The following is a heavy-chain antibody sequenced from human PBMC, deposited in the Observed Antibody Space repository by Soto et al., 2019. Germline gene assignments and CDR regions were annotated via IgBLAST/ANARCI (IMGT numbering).Heavy chain of an antibody. J-gene: IGHJ4*02. CDR3: ARWGQPLFAY. D-gene: IGHD3-16*01. V-gene: IGHV3-30-3*01. CDR2: ISSDGNHK. CDR1: GFTVSAYT. Sequence: QVQLVESGGGVVQPGRSLRLSCAASGFTVSAYTMHWVRQAPGKGLEWVAVISSDGNHKYYTDSVKGRFTISRDTSTNTLYLQMNSLRAEDTAVYYCARWGQPLFAYWGQGALGTVSS.